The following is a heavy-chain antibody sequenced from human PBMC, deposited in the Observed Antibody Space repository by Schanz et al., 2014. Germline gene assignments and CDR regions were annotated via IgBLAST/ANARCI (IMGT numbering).Heavy chain of an antibody. D-gene: IGHD6-13*01. CDR2: IISILGIP. Sequence: QVQLVQSGAEVKKPGASVKVSCKASGYTFTDYGLSWVRQAPGQGLEWMGRIISILGIPNYAQKFQGRVTITRDTLASTAYMEVSSLRSEDTAVYYCARSGSSNWYFFDYWGQGTLVTVSS. CDR3: ARSGSSNWYFFDY. J-gene: IGHJ4*02. CDR1: GYTFTDYG. V-gene: IGHV1-69*09.